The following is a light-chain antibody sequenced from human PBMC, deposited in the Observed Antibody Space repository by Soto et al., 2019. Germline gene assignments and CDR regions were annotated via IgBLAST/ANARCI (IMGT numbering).Light chain of an antibody. J-gene: IGKJ1*01. CDR3: HQRQSWPRT. CDR1: QYINTR. V-gene: IGKV3-11*01. CDR2: QTS. Sequence: EIVLTQSPATLSSFPGDRVTLSCRASQYINTRLAWYQHRPGQAPRLLIYQTSIRAAGIPARFSASGTGTDFTLTIGDVQPEDFAVYYCHQRQSWPRTFGQGTKVDIK.